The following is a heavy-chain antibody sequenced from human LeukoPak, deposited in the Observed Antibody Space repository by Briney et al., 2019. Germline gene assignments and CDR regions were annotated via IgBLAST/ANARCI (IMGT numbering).Heavy chain of an antibody. CDR1: GFTFSSYG. CDR2: ISYGGSNK. J-gene: IGHJ6*02. Sequence: PGGSLRLSCAASGFTFSSYGMHWVRQAPGKGLEWVAVISYGGSNKYYADSVKGRFTISRDNSKNTLYLQMNSLRAEDTAVYYCAKEDDFWSGYLKIRAYGMDVWGQGTTVTVSS. D-gene: IGHD3-3*01. CDR3: AKEDDFWSGYLKIRAYGMDV. V-gene: IGHV3-30*18.